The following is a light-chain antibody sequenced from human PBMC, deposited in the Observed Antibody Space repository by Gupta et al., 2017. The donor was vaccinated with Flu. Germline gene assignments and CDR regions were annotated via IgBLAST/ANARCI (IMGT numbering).Light chain of an antibody. CDR3: QQYDNWPPWT. V-gene: IGKV3-15*01. CDR1: QSVDNN. J-gene: IGKJ1*01. CDR2: GAF. Sequence: EIVMTQSPASLSVAPGEGATLSCRASQSVDNNLAWYKQKPGHAPRLLIFGAFTMDTAIPARFSGSQYGKEFTLSSSSRRLEHFAVYYCQQYDNWPPWTFGQGTKVDI.